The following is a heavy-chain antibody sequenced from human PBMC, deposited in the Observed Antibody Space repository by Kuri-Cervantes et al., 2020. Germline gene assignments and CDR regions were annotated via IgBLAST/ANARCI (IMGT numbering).Heavy chain of an antibody. CDR3: ARHDWFES. J-gene: IGHJ5*01. V-gene: IGHV3-23*01. Sequence: GESLKISCAVSGFTFSSYAMHWVRQAPGKGLEWVSTISGNGGSTYYADSVKGRFTISRDNSKNSLYLQMNSLRVEDTALYYCARHDWFESWGQGTRVTVSS. CDR1: GFTFSSYA. CDR2: ISGNGGST.